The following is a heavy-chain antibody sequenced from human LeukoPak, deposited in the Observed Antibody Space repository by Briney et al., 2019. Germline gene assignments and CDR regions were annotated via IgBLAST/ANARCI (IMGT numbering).Heavy chain of an antibody. Sequence: GGSLRLSCAASGFTFNSYAMHWVRQAPGKGLEWMTVISFHGKDKFYADSMKGRLTISRDNSQRTLVMEMNSLRAEDTAVYYCVRQDCSAGSCYLDHWGQGILVTVSS. D-gene: IGHD2-15*01. V-gene: IGHV3-30*04. CDR1: GFTFNSYA. CDR2: ISFHGKDK. CDR3: VRQDCSAGSCYLDH. J-gene: IGHJ4*02.